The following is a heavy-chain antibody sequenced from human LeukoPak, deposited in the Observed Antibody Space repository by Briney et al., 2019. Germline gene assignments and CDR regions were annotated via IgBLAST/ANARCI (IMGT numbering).Heavy chain of an antibody. J-gene: IGHJ5*02. V-gene: IGHV4-34*01. CDR1: GGSFSGYY. CDR2: INHSGST. Sequence: SETLSLTCAVYGGSFSGYYWSWIRQPPGKGLEWIGEINHSGSTNYNPSLKSRVTISVDTSKNQFSLKLSSVTAADTAVYYCARGLYSSLFDPWGQGTLVTVSS. CDR3: ARGLYSSLFDP. D-gene: IGHD6-13*01.